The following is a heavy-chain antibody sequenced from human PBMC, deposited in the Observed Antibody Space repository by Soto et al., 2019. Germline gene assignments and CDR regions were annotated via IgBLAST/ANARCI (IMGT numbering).Heavy chain of an antibody. Sequence: LXLSCTASRFTFGDYSMSWVRQAPWKGLEWVGFIRSKAYGGTTEYAASVKGRFTISRDDSKSIAYLQMNSLKTEDTAVYYCTRRGTEFYYYGMDVWGQGTSVTVSS. D-gene: IGHD1-1*01. CDR1: RFTFGDYS. CDR2: IRSKAYGGTT. J-gene: IGHJ6*02. V-gene: IGHV3-49*04. CDR3: TRRGTEFYYYGMDV.